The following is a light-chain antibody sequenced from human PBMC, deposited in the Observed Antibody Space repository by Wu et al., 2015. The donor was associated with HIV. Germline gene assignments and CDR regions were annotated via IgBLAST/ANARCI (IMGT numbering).Light chain of an antibody. Sequence: EIVLTQSPGTLSLSLGERATLSCRASQSVSSTYLAWYQQKPGQAPRLLIYGVSSRATGIPDRFSGSGSGTDFTLTIRRLEPEDFAVYYCQQYGSSPYTFGQGTKLEIK. J-gene: IGKJ2*01. CDR3: QQYGSSPYT. CDR1: QSVSSTY. CDR2: GVS. V-gene: IGKV3-20*01.